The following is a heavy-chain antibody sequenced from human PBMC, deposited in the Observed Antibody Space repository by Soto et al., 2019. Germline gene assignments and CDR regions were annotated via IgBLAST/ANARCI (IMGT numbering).Heavy chain of an antibody. CDR1: GFTFSDYY. J-gene: IGHJ4*02. D-gene: IGHD2-8*01. CDR2: IGPSSSYT. Sequence: GGSLRLSCAASGFTFSDYYMSWIRQAPGKGLEWVSYIGPSSSYTNYADSVKGRFTISRDNAKNSLYLQMNSLRAEDTAVYYCARVVRLMLYSDYWGQGTLVTVSS. CDR3: ARVVRLMLYSDY. V-gene: IGHV3-11*06.